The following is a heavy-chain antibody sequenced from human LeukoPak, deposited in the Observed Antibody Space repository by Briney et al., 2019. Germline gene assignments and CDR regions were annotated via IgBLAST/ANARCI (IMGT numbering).Heavy chain of an antibody. CDR3: ARGRYCSSTSCYEWWFDP. J-gene: IGHJ5*02. CDR2: IYYSGST. D-gene: IGHD2-2*01. V-gene: IGHV4-59*01. Sequence: SETLSLTCTVCGGSLSSYYWSWIRQPPGKGLGGVGYIYYSGSTNYNPSLKSRVTISVDTSKNQFSLKLSSVTAADTAVYYCARGRYCSSTSCYEWWFDPWGQGTLVTVSS. CDR1: GGSLSSYY.